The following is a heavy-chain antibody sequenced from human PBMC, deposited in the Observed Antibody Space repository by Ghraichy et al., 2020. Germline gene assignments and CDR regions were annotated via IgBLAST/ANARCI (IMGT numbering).Heavy chain of an antibody. CDR2: IKPDGSEK. Sequence: GGSLRLSCEASGFTFSSYWMSWVRQAPGKGLEWVANIKPDGSEKHSVDSVEGRFTIYRDNAKNSLYLQMNSLRAEDTAVYYCAREKEGTVAACDIWGQGTMVTVSS. CDR3: AREKEGTVAACDI. D-gene: IGHD2-15*01. J-gene: IGHJ3*02. V-gene: IGHV3-7*01. CDR1: GFTFSSYW.